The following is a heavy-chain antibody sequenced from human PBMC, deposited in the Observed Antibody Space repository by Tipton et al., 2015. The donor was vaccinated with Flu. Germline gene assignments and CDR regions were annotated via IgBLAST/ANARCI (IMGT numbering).Heavy chain of an antibody. CDR2: LNTKSGGT. Sequence: QVQLVQSGPEVKKPGASVKVSCKASGYTFTDDYIHWVRQAPGQGLEWMGWLNTKSGGTKYVQKFQGRVTMTRDTSVSTAYMDLSSLRSDDTAVYYCARWGGGRYYDSRGYNMPSDAFDIWGQGTTVSVSS. V-gene: IGHV1-2*02. CDR3: ARWGGGRYYDSRGYNMPSDAFDI. CDR1: GYTFTDDY. D-gene: IGHD3-22*01. J-gene: IGHJ3*02.